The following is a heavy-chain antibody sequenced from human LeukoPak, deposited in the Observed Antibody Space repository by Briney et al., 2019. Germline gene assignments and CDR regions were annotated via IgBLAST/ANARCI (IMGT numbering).Heavy chain of an antibody. D-gene: IGHD1-26*01. V-gene: IGHV1-2*02. Sequence: ASVKVSCKASGYTFTGYYMHWVRQAPGQGLEWMGWIDPNSGGTNYAQKFQGRVTMTRDTSISTAYMELSRLRSDDTAVYYCARDWEGLGEYWYFDLWGRGTLVTVSS. J-gene: IGHJ2*01. CDR3: ARDWEGLGEYWYFDL. CDR2: IDPNSGGT. CDR1: GYTFTGYY.